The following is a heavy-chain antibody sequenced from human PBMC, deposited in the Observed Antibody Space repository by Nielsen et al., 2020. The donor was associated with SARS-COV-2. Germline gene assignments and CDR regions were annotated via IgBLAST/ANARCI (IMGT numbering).Heavy chain of an antibody. J-gene: IGHJ6*02. CDR3: ASVDTAIVYGMDV. CDR2: IYYSGST. Sequence: TFDDYGMSWIRQHPGKGLEWIGYIYYSGSTYYNPSLKSRVTISVDTSKNQFSLKLSSVTAADTAVYYCASVDTAIVYGMDVWGQGTTVTVSS. CDR1: TFDDYG. V-gene: IGHV4-31*02. D-gene: IGHD5-18*01.